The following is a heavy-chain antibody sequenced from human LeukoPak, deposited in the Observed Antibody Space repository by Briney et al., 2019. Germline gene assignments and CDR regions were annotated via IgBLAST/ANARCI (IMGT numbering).Heavy chain of an antibody. CDR3: ARPNDYGDDY. J-gene: IGHJ4*02. CDR2: IYYSGST. Sequence: SETLSLTCTVSGGSISSYYRSWIRQPPGKGLEWIGYIYYSGSTNYNPSLKSRVTISVDTSTNQFSLKLNSVTAADTAVYYCARPNDYGDDYWGQGTLVTVSS. D-gene: IGHD4/OR15-4a*01. CDR1: GGSISSYY. V-gene: IGHV4-59*12.